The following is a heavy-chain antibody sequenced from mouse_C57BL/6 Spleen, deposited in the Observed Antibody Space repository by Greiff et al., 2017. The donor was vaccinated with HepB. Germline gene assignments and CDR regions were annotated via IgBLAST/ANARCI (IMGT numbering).Heavy chain of an antibody. CDR2: IDPETGGT. CDR1: GYTFTDYE. CDR3: TRTGYSNAMDY. Sequence: QVQLQQSGAELVRPGASVTLSCKASGYTFTDYEMHWVKQTPVHGLEWIGAIDPETGGTAYNQKFKGKAILTADKSSSTAYMELRSLTSEDSAVYYCTRTGYSNAMDYWGQGTSVTVSS. J-gene: IGHJ4*01. V-gene: IGHV1-15*01. D-gene: IGHD2-5*01.